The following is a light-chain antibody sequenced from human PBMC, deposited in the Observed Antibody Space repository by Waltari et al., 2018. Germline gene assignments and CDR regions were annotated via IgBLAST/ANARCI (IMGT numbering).Light chain of an antibody. J-gene: IGKJ1*01. CDR2: GAS. CDR1: QSVNTD. Sequence: EIVLTQSPGTLSLSPGEGATLSCRASQSVNTDLAWYQQRPGQAPRLLIYGASSRATGIPDRFSGSGSGTDFTLNISRLDPEDFAVYFCRQYGSSPRTFGQGTKVEIK. V-gene: IGKV3-20*01. CDR3: RQYGSSPRT.